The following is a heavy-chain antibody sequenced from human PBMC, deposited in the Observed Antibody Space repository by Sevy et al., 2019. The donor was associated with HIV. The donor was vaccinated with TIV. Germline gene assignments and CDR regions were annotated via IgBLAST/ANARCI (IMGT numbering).Heavy chain of an antibody. V-gene: IGHV1-18*01. CDR1: GYTFTSYR. Sequence: ASVKVSCKASGYTFTSYRVSWVRQAPGQGLEWMGWISAHNGDTHNAQKFQGRVTMTTDTPTSTAYMDLRSLRSDDTAVYYCAREYCSGGSCHSLAYWGQGTLVTVSS. D-gene: IGHD2-15*01. CDR2: ISAHNGDT. J-gene: IGHJ4*02. CDR3: AREYCSGGSCHSLAY.